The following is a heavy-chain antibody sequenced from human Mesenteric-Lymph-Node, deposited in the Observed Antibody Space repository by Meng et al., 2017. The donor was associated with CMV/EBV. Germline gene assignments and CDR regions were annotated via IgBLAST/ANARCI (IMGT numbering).Heavy chain of an antibody. D-gene: IGHD3-3*01. CDR1: GGSISSGVYY. Sequence: SETLSLTCTVSGGSISSGVYYWSWVRQHPGKGLEWIGYIYYSGSTNYNPSLKSRVTISVDTSKNQFSLKLSSVTAADTAVYYCARAYDFWSGFVDYWGQGTLVTVSS. J-gene: IGHJ4*02. V-gene: IGHV4-61*08. CDR2: IYYSGST. CDR3: ARAYDFWSGFVDY.